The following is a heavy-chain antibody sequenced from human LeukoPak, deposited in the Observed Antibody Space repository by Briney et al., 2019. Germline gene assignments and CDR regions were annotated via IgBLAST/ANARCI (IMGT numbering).Heavy chain of an antibody. V-gene: IGHV3-23*01. J-gene: IGHJ4*02. CDR1: GFTFSNYA. Sequence: TGGSLRLSCAASGFTFSNYAMSWVRQAPGKGLEWVSTISGSGGSTYYADSVKGRFAISRDNSKNTLYLQMNSLRAEDTAVYYCAKLLMTAVTNVDYWGQGTLVTVSS. CDR3: AKLLMTAVTNVDY. D-gene: IGHD4-17*01. CDR2: ISGSGGST.